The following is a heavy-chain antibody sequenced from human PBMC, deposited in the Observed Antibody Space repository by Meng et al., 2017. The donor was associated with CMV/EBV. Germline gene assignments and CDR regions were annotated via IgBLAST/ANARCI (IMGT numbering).Heavy chain of an antibody. CDR2: ISSSGSTI. CDR1: GFTFSSYE. D-gene: IGHD2-21*01. J-gene: IGHJ3*02. CDR3: ARDIHDAFDI. Sequence: GGSLRLSCAASGFTFSSYEMNWVRQAPGKGLEWVSYISSSGSTIYYADSVKGRFTISRDNAKNPLYLQMNSLRAEDTAVYYCARDIHDAFDIWGQGTMVTVSS. V-gene: IGHV3-48*03.